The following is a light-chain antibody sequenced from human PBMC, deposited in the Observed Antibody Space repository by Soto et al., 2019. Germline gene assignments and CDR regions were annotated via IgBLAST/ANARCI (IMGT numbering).Light chain of an antibody. V-gene: IGKV3-15*01. CDR3: QQYNNWPPLT. CDR1: QSVSGN. J-gene: IGKJ4*01. Sequence: EIVMTRSPATLSVSPGERATLSCRASQSVSGNLAWYQQKPGQAPRLLMYGASTRATGIPARFSGSGSGTEFTLTISSLQSEDFAVYYCQQYNNWPPLTFGGGTKVEIK. CDR2: GAS.